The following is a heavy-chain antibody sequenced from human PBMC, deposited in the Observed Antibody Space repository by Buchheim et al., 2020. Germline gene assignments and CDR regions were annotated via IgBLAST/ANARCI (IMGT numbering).Heavy chain of an antibody. V-gene: IGHV4-34*01. CDR1: GGSFSGYY. D-gene: IGHD3-3*01. CDR2: INHSGST. J-gene: IGHJ4*02. CDR3: ARRFWSGYSPIDY. Sequence: QVQLQQWGAGLLKPSETLSLTCAVYGGSFSGYYWSWIRQPPGKGLEWIGEINHSGSTNYNPSLKSRVTISVDTSKNQLSLKLSSVTAADTAVYYCARRFWSGYSPIDYWGQGTL.